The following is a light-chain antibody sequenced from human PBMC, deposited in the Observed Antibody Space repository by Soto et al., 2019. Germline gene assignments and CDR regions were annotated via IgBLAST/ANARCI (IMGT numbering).Light chain of an antibody. V-gene: IGKV3-20*01. CDR1: QSVSASY. CDR2: AAS. CDR3: QQYGNSPAIT. Sequence: EIVLTQSPGTLSLSPGERATLSCRASQSVSASYLAWYQQKPGRAPRLLIYAASSRATGIPDRFSGSGSGTDFTLTVSRLEPEDFAVYYCQQYGNSPAITFGQGTRLEIK. J-gene: IGKJ5*01.